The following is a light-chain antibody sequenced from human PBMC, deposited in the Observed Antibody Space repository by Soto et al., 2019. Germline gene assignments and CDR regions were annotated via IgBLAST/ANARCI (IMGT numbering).Light chain of an antibody. J-gene: IGLJ1*01. CDR2: EVT. CDR1: SSDVGGYNY. Sequence: QSALTQPASVSGSPGQSITISCTGTSSDVGGYNYVSWYQQHPGKAPKLMIYEVTHRPSGVSNRFSGSKSGNTASLTISGLQAEDEADYYCSSYTSSSTPDVFGTGTKVTVL. V-gene: IGLV2-14*01. CDR3: SSYTSSSTPDV.